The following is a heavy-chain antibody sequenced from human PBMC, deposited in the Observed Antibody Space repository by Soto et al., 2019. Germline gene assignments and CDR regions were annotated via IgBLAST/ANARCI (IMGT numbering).Heavy chain of an antibody. V-gene: IGHV3-33*01. CDR1: GFTFRNHA. Sequence: PGGSLRLSCAVSGFTFRNHAMHWVRQAPGKGLEWVAQIWFDGSNKYLAEPVKGRFTVSRDNSQNILYLQMNSLRADDTGVYYCARDGQQLAPYSMDVSGQGTTVTVSS. J-gene: IGHJ6*02. CDR3: ARDGQQLAPYSMDV. CDR2: IWFDGSNK. D-gene: IGHD6-13*01.